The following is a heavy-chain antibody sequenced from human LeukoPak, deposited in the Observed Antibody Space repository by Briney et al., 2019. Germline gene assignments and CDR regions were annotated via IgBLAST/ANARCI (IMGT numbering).Heavy chain of an antibody. J-gene: IGHJ6*03. Sequence: NPSETLSLTCAVSGYSISSGHYWVWIRQPPGKGLEYIGNIYHSGSSHYNPSLKSQVTISVDTSNNQFSLKLSSVTAADTAVYYCARAKNPYYYYYYMDFWGRGTTVTVS. CDR3: ARAKNPYYYYYYMDF. CDR2: IYHSGSS. CDR1: GYSISSGHY. V-gene: IGHV4-38-2*01.